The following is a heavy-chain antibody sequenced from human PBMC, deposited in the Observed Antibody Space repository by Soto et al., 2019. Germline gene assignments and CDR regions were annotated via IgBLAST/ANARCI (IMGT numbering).Heavy chain of an antibody. D-gene: IGHD6-13*01. CDR2: VYNSGST. V-gene: IGHV4-59*01. CDR1: GGSISSNY. J-gene: IGHJ4*02. CDR3: ARYRREAVAGYTLDN. Sequence: SETLSLTCTVSGGSISSNYWTWIRQPPGKGLEWIGYVYNSGSTNYNPSLKSRVTISEDTSKSQFSLKVNSTTAADTAVYYCARYRREAVAGYTLDNWGQGMLVTVSS.